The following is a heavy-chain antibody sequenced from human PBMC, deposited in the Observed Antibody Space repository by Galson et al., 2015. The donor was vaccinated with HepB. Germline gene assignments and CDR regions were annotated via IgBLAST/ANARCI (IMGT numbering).Heavy chain of an antibody. D-gene: IGHD4-17*01. CDR3: ARIAVTYAFDI. Sequence: PALVKPTQTLTLTCTFSGISLSTSGVGVGWIRQPPGKALEWLALIYWEDDKRYSPSLKNRLTITKDTSKNQVVLTMTNMDPGDTATYYCARIAVTYAFDIWDQGTMVTVSS. CDR1: GISLSTSGVG. V-gene: IGHV2-5*02. J-gene: IGHJ3*02. CDR2: IYWEDDK.